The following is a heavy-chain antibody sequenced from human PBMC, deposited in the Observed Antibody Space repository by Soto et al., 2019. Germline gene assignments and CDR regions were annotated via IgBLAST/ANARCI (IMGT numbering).Heavy chain of an antibody. CDR3: ARVPPIVPAAINRFDP. D-gene: IGHD2-2*02. Sequence: ASVKVSCKASGYTFTSYDINWVRQATGQGLEWIGWMNPNSGNTGYAQKFQGRVTMTRNTSISTAYMELSSLRSEDTAVYYCARVPPIVPAAINRFDPWGQGTQVTVSS. J-gene: IGHJ5*02. V-gene: IGHV1-8*01. CDR2: MNPNSGNT. CDR1: GYTFTSYD.